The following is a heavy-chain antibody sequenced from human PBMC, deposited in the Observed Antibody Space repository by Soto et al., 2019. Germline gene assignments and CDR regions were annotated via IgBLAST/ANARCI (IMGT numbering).Heavy chain of an antibody. V-gene: IGHV4-61*08. CDR3: ASATSSIAGLIDY. Sequence: QVQLQESGPGLVKPSQTLSLTCTVSGGSISSGGYYWSWIRQHPGKGLEWIGYIYYSGSTNYNPSLKSRVTISVDTSKNQFSLKLSSVTAADTAVYYCASATSSIAGLIDYWGQGTLVTVSS. CDR1: GGSISSGGYY. J-gene: IGHJ4*02. D-gene: IGHD6-6*01. CDR2: IYYSGST.